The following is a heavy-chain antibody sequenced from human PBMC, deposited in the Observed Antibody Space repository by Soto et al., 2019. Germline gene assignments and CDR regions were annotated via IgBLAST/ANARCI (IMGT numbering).Heavy chain of an antibody. CDR1: GGSISSGGYY. CDR2: IYYSGST. D-gene: IGHD3-22*01. V-gene: IGHV4-31*03. CDR3: ARVVGITMIGVANPTYYFDY. Sequence: TASETLSLTCTVSGGSISSGGYYWSWIRQHPGKGLEWIGYIYYSGSTYYNPSLKSRVTISVDTSKNQFSLKLSSVTAADTAVYYCARVVGITMIGVANPTYYFDYWGQGTLVTGSS. J-gene: IGHJ4*02.